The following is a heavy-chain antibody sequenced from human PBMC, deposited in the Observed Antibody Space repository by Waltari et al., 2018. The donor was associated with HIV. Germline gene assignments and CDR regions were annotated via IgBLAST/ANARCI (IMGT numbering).Heavy chain of an antibody. V-gene: IGHV1-18*01. CDR2: ISGYNGDT. J-gene: IGHJ4*02. Sequence: QAHLVQSGAELRTPGASVTVSCKASGYTFTTHGIAWVRQAPGQGLEWMGWISGYNGDTKYAQKVRGRVTMTTDTSTSTADLEMGSLRFDDTAVYYCARDHYYGSSGYYSDYWGQGTLVTVSS. CDR1: GYTFTTHG. CDR3: ARDHYYGSSGYYSDY. D-gene: IGHD3-22*01.